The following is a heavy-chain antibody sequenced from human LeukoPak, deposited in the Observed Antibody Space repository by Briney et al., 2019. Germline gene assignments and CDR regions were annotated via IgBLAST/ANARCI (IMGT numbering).Heavy chain of an antibody. V-gene: IGHV5-51*01. D-gene: IGHD3-16*01. CDR2: IYPGDSDT. J-gene: IGHJ4*02. Sequence: GESLKISCQGPGHSFISYWIAWVRQMPGKGLEWMGIIYPGDSDTRYSPSFQGQVTISADKSISIAYLQWSSLKASDTAMYYCARHGGTTFDPIDYWGQGTLVTVSS. CDR1: GHSFISYW. CDR3: ARHGGTTFDPIDY.